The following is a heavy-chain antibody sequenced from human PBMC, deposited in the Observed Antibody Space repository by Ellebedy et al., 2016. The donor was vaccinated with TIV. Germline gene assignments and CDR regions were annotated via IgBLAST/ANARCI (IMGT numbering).Heavy chain of an antibody. J-gene: IGHJ4*02. D-gene: IGHD2-8*02. CDR3: ARSPRHTWSYYFDS. Sequence: MPSETLSLTCTVSGGSINSDFWSWIRQTPGKGLEWIGYITFIGDTNYNPSLSRRVVISVDRSKNQFSLKLKYVTAADTAVYFCARSPRHTWSYYFDSWGQGTLVTVSS. CDR2: ITFIGDT. V-gene: IGHV4-59*01. CDR1: GGSINSDF.